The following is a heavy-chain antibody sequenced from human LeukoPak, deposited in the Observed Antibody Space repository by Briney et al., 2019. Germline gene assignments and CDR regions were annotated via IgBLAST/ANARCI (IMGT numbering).Heavy chain of an antibody. CDR3: ARHQPLESGWFNSYSQH. J-gene: IGHJ1*01. CDR2: IYPGDSDT. D-gene: IGHD6-19*01. V-gene: IGHV5-51*01. Sequence: GESLKISCKGSGYSFTSYWIGWVRQMPGKGLEWMGIIYPGDSDTRYSPSFQGQVTISADKSISTAYLQWSSLKASDTAMYYCARHQPLESGWFNSYSQHGGQGTLVTVSS. CDR1: GYSFTSYW.